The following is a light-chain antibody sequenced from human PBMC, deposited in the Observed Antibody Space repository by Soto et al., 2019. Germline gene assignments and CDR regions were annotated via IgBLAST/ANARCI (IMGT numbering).Light chain of an antibody. V-gene: IGKV3-20*01. CDR2: AAS. J-gene: IGKJ2*01. CDR3: HQYHSPPQT. CDR1: QSIGLA. Sequence: EIVMTQSPGTLSLSPGERATLSCRASQSIGLAIAWYQHKPGQAPRLLIYAASYRATGIPDKFSGSGSGTDFSLTISRLEPEDSAVYYCHQYHSPPQTFGQGTKVDI.